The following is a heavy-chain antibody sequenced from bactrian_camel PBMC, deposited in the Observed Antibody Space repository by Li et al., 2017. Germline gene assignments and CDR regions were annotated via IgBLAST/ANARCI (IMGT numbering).Heavy chain of an antibody. Sequence: VQLVESGGGLVQPGGSLRLSCKVSGGTFSRYVMDWVRQAPGKGLEWVSSSSGSSTFYADSVKGRFTIARDNAKNTLYLQLNYLKTEDTAMYYCANWGDNYWGQG. J-gene: IGHJ4*01. V-gene: IGHV3S1*01. D-gene: IGHD5*01. CDR1: GGTFSRYV. CDR3: ANWGDNY. CDR2: SSGSST.